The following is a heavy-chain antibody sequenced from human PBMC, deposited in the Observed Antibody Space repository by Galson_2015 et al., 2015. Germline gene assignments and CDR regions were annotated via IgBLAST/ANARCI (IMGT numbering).Heavy chain of an antibody. CDR1: GFTFSSYA. Sequence: SLRLSCAASGFTFSSYAMSWVRQAPGKGLEWVSAISGSGGSTYYADSVKGRFTISRDNSKNTLYLQMNSLRAEDTAVYYCAKDPSGGVASDWFFDLWGRGTLVTVSS. CDR2: ISGSGGST. D-gene: IGHD6-25*01. V-gene: IGHV3-23*01. CDR3: AKDPSGGVASDWFFDL. J-gene: IGHJ2*01.